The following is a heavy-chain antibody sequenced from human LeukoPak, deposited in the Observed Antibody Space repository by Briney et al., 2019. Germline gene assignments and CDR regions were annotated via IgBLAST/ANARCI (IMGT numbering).Heavy chain of an antibody. V-gene: IGHV4-39*07. Sequence: SETLSLTCTVSGGSISSSSYYWGWIRQPPGKGLEWIGSIYYSGSTYYNPSLKSRVTISVDTSKNQFSLKLSSVTAADTAVYYCARVWFGEFRIDYWGQGTLVTVSS. CDR2: IYYSGST. J-gene: IGHJ4*02. CDR1: GGSISSSSYY. CDR3: ARVWFGEFRIDY. D-gene: IGHD3-10*01.